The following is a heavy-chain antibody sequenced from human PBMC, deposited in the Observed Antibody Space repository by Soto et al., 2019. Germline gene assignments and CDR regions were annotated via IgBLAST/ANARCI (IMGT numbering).Heavy chain of an antibody. Sequence: GEPLKISCKGSGYSFTSYWISWVRQMPGKGLEWMGRIDPSDSYTNYSPSFQGHVTISADKSISTAYLQWSSLKASDTAMYYCSSTIAARPPYYYGRDVWGQGTTVTVSS. V-gene: IGHV5-10-1*01. D-gene: IGHD6-6*01. J-gene: IGHJ6*02. CDR2: IDPSDSYT. CDR1: GYSFTSYW. CDR3: SSTIAARPPYYYGRDV.